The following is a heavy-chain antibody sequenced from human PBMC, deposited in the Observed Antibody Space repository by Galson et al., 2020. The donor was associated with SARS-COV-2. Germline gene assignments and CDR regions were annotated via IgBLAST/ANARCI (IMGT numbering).Heavy chain of an antibody. V-gene: IGHV3-74*01. CDR1: GFTFSVYH. J-gene: IGHJ4*02. CDR3: VRDLDYSLNY. CDR2: IKSDGTT. Sequence: GGSLRRSCAASGFTFSVYHIHWVRQAPGEGLVWVSRIKSDGTTKYADSVRGRFTISRDNAQNTVYLQMNSLRDEDTAVYYCVRDLDYSLNYWGQGTLVTVSS. D-gene: IGHD4-4*01.